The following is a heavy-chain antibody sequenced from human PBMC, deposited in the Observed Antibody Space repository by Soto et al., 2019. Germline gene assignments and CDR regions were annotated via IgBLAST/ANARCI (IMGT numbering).Heavy chain of an antibody. CDR1: GYTFTSYG. J-gene: IGHJ4*02. CDR2: ISAYNGNT. D-gene: IGHD1-1*01. Sequence: QVQLVQSGAEVKKPGASVKVSCKASGYTFTSYGISWVRQAPGQGLEWMGWISAYNGNTNYAQKLQGRVTMTTDTSTSTAKRERSPLRPDDRAVYSCAREAPPTWTGGRGTLVPVSS. V-gene: IGHV1-18*01. CDR3: AREAPPTWT.